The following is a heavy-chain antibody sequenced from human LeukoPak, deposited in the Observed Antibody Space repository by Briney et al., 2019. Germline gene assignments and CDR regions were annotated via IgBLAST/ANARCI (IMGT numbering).Heavy chain of an antibody. V-gene: IGHV3-7*01. Sequence: PGGSLRLSCGAAGFAFSGYWMNWVRQAPGKGLEWVVNIKQEGIEKNYAHSVKGRFTISRDNVKNSVFLEMNSLRVEDTAVYYCAGGGGWLVVSWGQGTLVTVSS. CDR1: GFAFSGYW. D-gene: IGHD2-8*02. CDR3: AGGGGWLVVS. J-gene: IGHJ5*02. CDR2: IKQEGIEK.